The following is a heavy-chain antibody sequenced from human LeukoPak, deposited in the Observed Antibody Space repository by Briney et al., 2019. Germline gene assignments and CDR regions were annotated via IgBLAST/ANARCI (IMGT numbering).Heavy chain of an antibody. CDR2: IYDSGST. J-gene: IGHJ3*02. CDR3: ARGIIKPITGDDAFDI. CDR1: GGSISSYY. Sequence: SETLSLTCTVSGGSISSYYWSWIRQPPGKGLEWIGYIYDSGSTNYNPSLKSRVTISVDSSKNQFSLKLSSVTASDTAVYYCARGIIKPITGDDAFDIWGQGTMVTVSS. V-gene: IGHV4-59*08. D-gene: IGHD7-27*01.